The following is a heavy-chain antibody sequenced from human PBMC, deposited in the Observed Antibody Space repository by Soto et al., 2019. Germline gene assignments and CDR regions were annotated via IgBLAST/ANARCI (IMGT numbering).Heavy chain of an antibody. J-gene: IGHJ4*02. Sequence: LEILSLTCTVSGGSVISGSYYWSWIRQPPGKGLEWIGYIYYSGSTNYNPSLKSRVTISVDTSKNQFSLKLSSVTAADTAVYYCARDTADSSSSVYWGQGTLVTAPQ. CDR2: IYYSGST. CDR1: GGSVISGSYY. CDR3: ARDTADSSSSVY. D-gene: IGHD6-6*01. V-gene: IGHV4-61*01.